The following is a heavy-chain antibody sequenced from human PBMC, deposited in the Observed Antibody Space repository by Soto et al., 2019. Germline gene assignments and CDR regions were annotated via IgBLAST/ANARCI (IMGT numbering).Heavy chain of an antibody. CDR1: GGTFSSYA. Sequence: SVKVSCKASGGTFSSYAISWVRQAPGQGLEWMGGIIPIFGKANYAQKFQGRVTITADESTSTAYMELSSLRSEDTAVYYCAREGVCCSSTSCYMVVWGQGTLVTVSS. V-gene: IGHV1-69*13. CDR2: IIPIFGKA. D-gene: IGHD2-2*02. J-gene: IGHJ4*02. CDR3: AREGVCCSSTSCYMVV.